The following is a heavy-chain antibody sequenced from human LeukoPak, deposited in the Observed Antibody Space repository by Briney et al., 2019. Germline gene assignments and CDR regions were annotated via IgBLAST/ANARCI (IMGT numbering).Heavy chain of an antibody. Sequence: PSETLSLTCTVSGGPTSSYYWSWIRQPPGKGLEWIGYIYYSGSTNYNPSLKSRLTISVDTSKNQFSLKVNSVTAADTAVYYCARGTHSSSPIPLDYWGQGTLVTVSS. V-gene: IGHV4-59*01. D-gene: IGHD6-6*01. CDR3: ARGTHSSSPIPLDY. J-gene: IGHJ4*02. CDR1: GGPTSSYY. CDR2: IYYSGST.